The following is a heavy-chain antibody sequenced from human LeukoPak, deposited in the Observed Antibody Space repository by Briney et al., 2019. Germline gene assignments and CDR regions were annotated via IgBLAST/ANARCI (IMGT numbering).Heavy chain of an antibody. CDR1: GGSFSGYY. V-gene: IGHV4-34*01. D-gene: IGHD3-16*02. CDR2: INHSGST. CDR3: ARGSVYDYVWGSYRSPFDY. Sequence: SETLSLTCAVYGGSFSGYYWSWIRQPPGKGLEWIGEINHSGSTNYNPSLKSRVTISVDTSKNRFSLKLSSVTAADTAVYYCARGSVYDYVWGSYRSPFDYWGQGTLVTVSS. J-gene: IGHJ4*02.